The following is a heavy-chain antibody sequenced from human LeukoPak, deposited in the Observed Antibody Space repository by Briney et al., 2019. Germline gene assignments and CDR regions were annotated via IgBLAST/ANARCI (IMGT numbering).Heavy chain of an antibody. J-gene: IGHJ4*02. CDR2: IIPIFGTA. Sequence: ASVKVSCKASGGTFSSYAIRWVRQAPGQGLEWMGGIIPIFGTANYAQKFQGIVTITADESTSTAYMELSSLRSEDTAVYYCARTLTGVWYYFDYWGQGTLVTVSS. D-gene: IGHD7-27*01. CDR3: ARTLTGVWYYFDY. V-gene: IGHV1-69*13. CDR1: GGTFSSYA.